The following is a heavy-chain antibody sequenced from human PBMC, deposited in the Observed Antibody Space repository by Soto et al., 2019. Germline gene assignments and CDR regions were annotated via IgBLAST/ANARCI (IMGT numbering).Heavy chain of an antibody. J-gene: IGHJ6*02. CDR1: GFTFGSYF. CDR3: AKDLHWYSMDV. D-gene: IGHD1-1*01. Sequence: EVQLLESGGGLVQPGESLRLSCAASGFTFGSYFMNWVRQAPGKGPEWVSDINKDGGRTHYADSVRGRFTISRDNSRNTLYLQMNRLRAEDTALYYCAKDLHWYSMDVWGQGTTVTVSS. V-gene: IGHV3-23*01. CDR2: INKDGGRT.